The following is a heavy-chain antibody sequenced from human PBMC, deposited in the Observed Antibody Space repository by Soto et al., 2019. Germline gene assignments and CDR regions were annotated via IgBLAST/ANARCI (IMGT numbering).Heavy chain of an antibody. Sequence: PGGSLRLSCAASGFTFSSSWMHWVRQAPGKGLVWVTRISDDSSSTDYADSVKGRFTISRDNAKNTLYLQMDSLRAEDTAVYYCARGIGYSAQDYWGQGTLVTVS. D-gene: IGHD5-18*01. V-gene: IGHV3-74*01. J-gene: IGHJ4*02. CDR1: GFTFSSSW. CDR2: ISDDSSST. CDR3: ARGIGYSAQDY.